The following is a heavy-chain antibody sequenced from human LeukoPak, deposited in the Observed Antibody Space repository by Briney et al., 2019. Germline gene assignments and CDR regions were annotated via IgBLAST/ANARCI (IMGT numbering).Heavy chain of an antibody. CDR3: AKAPRNSSMMLDY. CDR2: INPSDGSI. J-gene: IGHJ4*02. V-gene: IGHV1-46*01. Sequence: GASVKVSCKASGYTFTSYWIQWVRQAPGQGLEWMGLINPSDGSIAYAHRFQGRVTMTRDTSTSIVYMDLSSLRSEDTAVYYCAKAPRNSSMMLDYWGQGTLLTVSS. CDR1: GYTFTSYW. D-gene: IGHD6-13*01.